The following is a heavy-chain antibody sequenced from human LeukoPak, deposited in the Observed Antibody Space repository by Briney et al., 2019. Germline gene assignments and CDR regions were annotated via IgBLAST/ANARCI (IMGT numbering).Heavy chain of an antibody. J-gene: IGHJ4*02. Sequence: ASVKVSCKASGDTFISYTISWVRQAPGQGLEWLGRITPILGIANYAQKFQGRVTITADKSTSTAYMELSSLRSEDTAVYYCARDRDFWSGYYSDYWGQGTLVTVSS. CDR3: ARDRDFWSGYYSDY. CDR2: ITPILGIA. CDR1: GDTFISYT. V-gene: IGHV1-69*04. D-gene: IGHD3-3*01.